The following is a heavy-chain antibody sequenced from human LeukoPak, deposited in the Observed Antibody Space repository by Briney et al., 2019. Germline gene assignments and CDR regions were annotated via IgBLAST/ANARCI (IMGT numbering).Heavy chain of an antibody. Sequence: GGSLRLSCAASGFTFSSYAMSWVRQAPGKGLEWVSAISGSGGSTYYADSVKGRFTISRDNSKNTLYLQMNSLRAEDTAVYYCAKTPIIMIVVVPRRGMVPFDYWGQGTLVTVSS. CDR2: ISGSGGST. J-gene: IGHJ4*02. V-gene: IGHV3-23*01. CDR1: GFTFSSYA. D-gene: IGHD3-22*01. CDR3: AKTPIIMIVVVPRRGMVPFDY.